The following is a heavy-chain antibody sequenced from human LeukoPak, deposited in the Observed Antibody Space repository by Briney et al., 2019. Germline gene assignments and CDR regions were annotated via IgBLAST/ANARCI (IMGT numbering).Heavy chain of an antibody. V-gene: IGHV3-7*01. D-gene: IGHD1-26*01. CDR1: GFTFSSYW. J-gene: IGHJ3*02. Sequence: PGGSLRLSCAASGFTFSSYWMSWVRQAPGKGLEWVANIKQDGSEKYYVDSVKGRFTISRDNAKNSLYLQMNSLRAEDTAVYYCASGSGSYYDAFDIWGQGTMVTVSS. CDR2: IKQDGSEK. CDR3: ASGSGSYYDAFDI.